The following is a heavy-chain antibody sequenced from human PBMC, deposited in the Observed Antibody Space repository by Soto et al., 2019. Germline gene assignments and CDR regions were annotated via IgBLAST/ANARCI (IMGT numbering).Heavy chain of an antibody. J-gene: IGHJ3*02. V-gene: IGHV3-30-3*01. D-gene: IGHD3-16*01. CDR2: ISYDGSNK. CDR1: GFTFSSYA. Sequence: QVELVESRGGVVQPGRSLRLSCAASGFTFSSYAMHWVRQAPGKGLEWVAVISYDGSNKYYADSVKGRFTISRDNSKNTLYLQMNSLRAEDTAVYYCASWGQHDAFDIWGQGTIVTVSS. CDR3: ASWGQHDAFDI.